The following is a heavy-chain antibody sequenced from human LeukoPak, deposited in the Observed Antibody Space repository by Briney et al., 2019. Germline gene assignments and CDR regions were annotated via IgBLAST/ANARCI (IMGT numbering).Heavy chain of an antibody. J-gene: IGHJ4*02. CDR3: ARVYNWNQHFDY. Sequence: PSETLSLTCTVSGGSIINNNYYYWGWVRQPPGKGLEWIGSIYYGGSTYYNPSLKSRVTISVDTSKNQFSLKLNSVTATDTAVYYCARVYNWNQHFDYWGQGSLVTVSS. V-gene: IGHV4-39*01. D-gene: IGHD1-1*01. CDR2: IYYGGST. CDR1: GGSIINNNYYY.